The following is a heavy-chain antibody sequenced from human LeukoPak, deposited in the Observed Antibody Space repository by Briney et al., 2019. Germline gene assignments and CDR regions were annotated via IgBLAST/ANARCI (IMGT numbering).Heavy chain of an antibody. V-gene: IGHV3-23*01. CDR2: ISGSGGST. J-gene: IGHJ5*02. D-gene: IGHD4-11*01. CDR1: GFTFSDYA. Sequence: PGGSLRLSCAASGFTFSDYAMNWVRQAPGKGLEWVSGISGSGGSTYYADSVRGRFTISRDNSKNTLYLQMNSLRAEDTAVYYCAKDRYSNYGNWFDPWGQGTLFTVFS. CDR3: AKDRYSNYGNWFDP.